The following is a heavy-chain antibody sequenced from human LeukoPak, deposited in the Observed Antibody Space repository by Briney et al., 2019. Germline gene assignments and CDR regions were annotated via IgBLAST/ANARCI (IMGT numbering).Heavy chain of an antibody. V-gene: IGHV3-74*01. CDR2: INSDGSST. D-gene: IGHD3-22*01. CDR3: ARSYYYDSSGYYDY. CDR1: GFTFSSYW. Sequence: PGGSLRLSCAASGFTFSSYWMHWVRQAPGKGLVWVSRINSDGSSTSYADSVKGRFTISRDNAKSTLYLQMNSLRAEDTAVYYCARSYYYDSSGYYDYWGQGTLVTVSS. J-gene: IGHJ4*02.